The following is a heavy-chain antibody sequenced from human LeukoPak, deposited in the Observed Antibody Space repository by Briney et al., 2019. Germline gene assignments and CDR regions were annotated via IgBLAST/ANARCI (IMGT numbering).Heavy chain of an antibody. Sequence: GGSLRLSCAASGFTFSIYALDWVRQAPGEGLEWVSAISGSGGFTYYADSVKGRFTISRDNSKNTLYLQMNSLRAEDTAVYYCAKEAGGIAVAGLAYWGQGSLVTVSS. CDR2: ISGSGGFT. CDR1: GFTFSIYA. D-gene: IGHD6-19*01. CDR3: AKEAGGIAVAGLAY. J-gene: IGHJ4*02. V-gene: IGHV3-23*01.